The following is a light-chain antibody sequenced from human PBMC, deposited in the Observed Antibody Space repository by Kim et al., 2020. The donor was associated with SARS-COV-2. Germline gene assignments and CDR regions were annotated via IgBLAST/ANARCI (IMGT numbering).Light chain of an antibody. CDR3: AAWDDSLNGHV. CDR1: SSNIGTNT. J-gene: IGLJ1*01. Sequence: QSVLTQPPSASGTPGQRVSISCSGSSSNIGTNTVNWYQLLPGTAPKLLVYSNDQRLSGVPDRFSGSKSGTSASLAISGLHSDDEADYYCAAWDDSLNGHVFGTVTKVHRP. V-gene: IGLV1-44*01. CDR2: SND.